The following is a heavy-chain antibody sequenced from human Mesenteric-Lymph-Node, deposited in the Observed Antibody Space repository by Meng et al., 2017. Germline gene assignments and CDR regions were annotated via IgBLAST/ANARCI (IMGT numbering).Heavy chain of an antibody. V-gene: IGHV1-69*13. CDR1: GGTFSSYA. D-gene: IGHD6-19*01. CDR3: ASARLSGWMAGLGYFDL. J-gene: IGHJ2*01. Sequence: SVKVSCKASGGTFSSYAISWVRQAPGQGLEWMGGIIPIFGTANYAQKFQGRVTITADESTSTAYMELSSLRSEDTAVYYCASARLSGWMAGLGYFDLWGLGTLVTVSS. CDR2: IIPIFGTA.